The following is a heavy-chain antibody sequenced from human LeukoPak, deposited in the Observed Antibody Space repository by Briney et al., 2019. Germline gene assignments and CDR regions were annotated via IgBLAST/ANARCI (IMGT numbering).Heavy chain of an antibody. CDR3: ARQGYCSGGSCYDWFDP. J-gene: IGHJ5*02. CDR2: LYPSGST. Sequence: PSETLSLTCIDPGGSIRRYYWSWIRQPARKRLEWIGRLYPSGSTNYNPSLKSRVAMSVDTSKSQFSLKLSSVTAADTAVYYCARQGYCSGGSCYDWFDPWGQGTLVTVSS. D-gene: IGHD2-15*01. V-gene: IGHV4-4*07. CDR1: GGSIRRYY.